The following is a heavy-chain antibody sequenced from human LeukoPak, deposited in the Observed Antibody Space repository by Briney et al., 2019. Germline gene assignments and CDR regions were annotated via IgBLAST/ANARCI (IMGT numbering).Heavy chain of an antibody. V-gene: IGHV1-69*13. CDR3: ARDSSDFRSLIPH. D-gene: IGHD3-3*01. CDR2: ITPMFGTA. Sequence: ASVKVSCKASGYTFTSYAISWVRQAPGQGPEWMGGITPMFGTAKYAQKFQGRVTITADESTSTAYMELSSLRSEDTAVYYCARDSSDFRSLIPHWGQGTLVTVSS. CDR1: GYTFTSYA. J-gene: IGHJ1*01.